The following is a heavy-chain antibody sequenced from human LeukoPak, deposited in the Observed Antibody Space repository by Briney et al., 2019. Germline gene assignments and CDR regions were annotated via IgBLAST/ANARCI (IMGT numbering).Heavy chain of an antibody. CDR2: INHSGST. D-gene: IGHD5-12*01. V-gene: IGHV4-34*01. Sequence: SETLSLTCAVSGGPFSGYSWAWIRQPPGKGLEWIGEINHSGSTHYDPSLKSRVTISVDTSKNQFSLKLSSVTAADTAVYYCARQPLGGVATISAFDIWGQGTMVTVS. CDR3: ARQPLGGVATISAFDI. CDR1: GGPFSGYS. J-gene: IGHJ3*02.